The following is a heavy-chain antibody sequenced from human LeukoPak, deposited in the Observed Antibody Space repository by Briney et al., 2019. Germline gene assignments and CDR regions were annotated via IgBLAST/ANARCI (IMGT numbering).Heavy chain of an antibody. V-gene: IGHV5-51*01. Sequence: GESLRISCKGSGYSFTSYWIGWVRQMPGKGLEWMGIIYPGDSDTRYSPSFQGQVTISADKSISTAYLQWSSLKASDTAMCYCARLSGMVRGVGDYFDYWGQGTLVTVSS. J-gene: IGHJ4*02. CDR2: IYPGDSDT. CDR1: GYSFTSYW. D-gene: IGHD3-10*01. CDR3: ARLSGMVRGVGDYFDY.